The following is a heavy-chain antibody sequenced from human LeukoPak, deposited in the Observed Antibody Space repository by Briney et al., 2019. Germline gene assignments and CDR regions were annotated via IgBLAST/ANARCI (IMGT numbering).Heavy chain of an antibody. CDR2: IWYDGSNK. Sequence: GGSLRLSCAASGFTFSSYGMHWVRQAPGKGLEWVALIWYDGSNKYYADSVKGRLTISRDNSKNTLYLQMNSLRAEDTAVYYCARDPSGTYYPRVSGALDIWGQGTMVTVSS. J-gene: IGHJ3*02. V-gene: IGHV3-33*01. CDR1: GFTFSSYG. CDR3: ARDPSGTYYPRVSGALDI. D-gene: IGHD1-26*01.